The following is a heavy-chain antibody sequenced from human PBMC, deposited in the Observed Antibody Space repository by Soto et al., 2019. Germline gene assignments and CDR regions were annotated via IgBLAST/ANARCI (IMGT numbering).Heavy chain of an antibody. CDR2: ISYDGSNK. Sequence: GESLKISCAASGFTFSSYAMHWVRQAPGKGLEWVAVISYDGSNKYYADSVKGRFTISRDNSKNTLYLQMNSLRAEDTAVYYCARGGSSSWYFDYWGQGTLVTVSS. D-gene: IGHD6-13*01. J-gene: IGHJ4*02. CDR1: GFTFSSYA. V-gene: IGHV3-30*04. CDR3: ARGGSSSWYFDY.